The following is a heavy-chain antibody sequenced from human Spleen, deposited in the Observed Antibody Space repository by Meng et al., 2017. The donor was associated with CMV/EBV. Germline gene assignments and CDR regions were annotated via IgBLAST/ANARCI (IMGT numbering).Heavy chain of an antibody. V-gene: IGHV3-21*01. CDR2: ISSSSSYI. CDR3: ARVGDAGSRRWELPYRGAFDI. Sequence: GESLKISCAASGFLFSSNSMKWVRQAPGKGLEWVSSISSSSSYISYADSVKGRFTISRDNSKNTLYLQMNSLRAEDTAVYYCARVGDAGSRRWELPYRGAFDIWGQGTMVTVSS. CDR1: GFLFSSNS. D-gene: IGHD1-26*01. J-gene: IGHJ3*02.